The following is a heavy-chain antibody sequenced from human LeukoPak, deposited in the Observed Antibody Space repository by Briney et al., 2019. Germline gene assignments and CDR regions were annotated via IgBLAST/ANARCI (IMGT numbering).Heavy chain of an antibody. Sequence: PGGSLRLSCVASGFTFSSYSMNWVRQAPGKGLEWVSSISSSSSYIYYADSVKGRFTISRDNAKNSLYLQMNSLRAQDTAVYYCAREKDTAMALDYWGQGTLVTVSS. CDR2: ISSSSSYI. CDR3: AREKDTAMALDY. CDR1: GFTFSSYS. D-gene: IGHD5-18*01. V-gene: IGHV3-21*01. J-gene: IGHJ4*02.